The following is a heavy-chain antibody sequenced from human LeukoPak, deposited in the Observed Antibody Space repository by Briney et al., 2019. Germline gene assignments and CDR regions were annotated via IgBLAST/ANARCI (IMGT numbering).Heavy chain of an antibody. J-gene: IGHJ4*02. Sequence: GGSLRLSCAASGFTFSDYWMTWVRQTPGKGLEWVANINEDGSEKYYVASVKRGFTISRDNAKNSLHLQMNRLRAEDTAVYYCVRGSPSDYWGQGTLVTVSS. CDR2: INEDGSEK. V-gene: IGHV3-7*01. CDR1: GFTFSDYW. CDR3: VRGSPSDY.